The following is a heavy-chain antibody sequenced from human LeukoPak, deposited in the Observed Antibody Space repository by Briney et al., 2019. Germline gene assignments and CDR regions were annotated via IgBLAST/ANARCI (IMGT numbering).Heavy chain of an antibody. CDR3: ARDGRSGSSYYFDY. Sequence: PSGTLSLTCAVSGGSISSSNWWSWVRQPPGKGLEWIGEIHHSGSTNYNPSLKSRVTISVDKSKNQFSLKLSSVTAADTAVYYCARDGRSGSSYYFDYWGQGTLVTVSS. CDR1: GGSISSSNW. D-gene: IGHD3-10*01. CDR2: IHHSGST. J-gene: IGHJ4*02. V-gene: IGHV4-4*02.